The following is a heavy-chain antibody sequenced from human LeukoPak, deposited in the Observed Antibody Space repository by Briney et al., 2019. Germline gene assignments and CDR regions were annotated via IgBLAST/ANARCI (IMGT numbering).Heavy chain of an antibody. V-gene: IGHV3-30-3*01. CDR3: VRSSAAAKYYFDY. J-gene: IGHJ4*02. Sequence: AGGSLRLSCAASGFIFSRHTMHWVRQAPGKGLQWVVLISYDGSNEYFADSVKGRFTISRDNSRNTLSLQVNSLRLEDTAVYYCVRSSAAAKYYFDYWGQGTLVTVSS. CDR2: ISYDGSNE. CDR1: GFIFSRHT. D-gene: IGHD6-13*01.